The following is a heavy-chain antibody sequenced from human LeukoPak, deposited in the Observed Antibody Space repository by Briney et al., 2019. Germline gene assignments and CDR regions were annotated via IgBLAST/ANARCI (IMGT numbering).Heavy chain of an antibody. CDR1: GGSISSYY. J-gene: IGHJ5*02. CDR2: IYYSGST. D-gene: IGHD6-6*01. Sequence: PSETLSLTCTVSGGSISSYYWSWIRQPPGKGLEWIGSIYYSGSTYYNPSLKSRVTISVDTSKNQFSLKLSSVTAADTAVYYCAKCIAANWFDPWGQGTLVTVSS. CDR3: AKCIAANWFDP. V-gene: IGHV4-59*01.